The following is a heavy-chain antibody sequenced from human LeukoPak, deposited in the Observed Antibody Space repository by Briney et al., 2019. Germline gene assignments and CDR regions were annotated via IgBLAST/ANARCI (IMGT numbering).Heavy chain of an antibody. V-gene: IGHV3-30*03. J-gene: IGHJ4*02. CDR3: ARYFDWLFPPDY. CDR1: GFTFSTYG. CDR2: ISYDGSNE. Sequence: GRSLRLSCAASGFTFSTYGMHWVRQAPGKGLEWVAVISYDGSNEYYADSVKGRFTISRDNAKNSLYLQMNSLRAEDTAVYYCARYFDWLFPPDYWGQGTLVTVSS. D-gene: IGHD3-9*01.